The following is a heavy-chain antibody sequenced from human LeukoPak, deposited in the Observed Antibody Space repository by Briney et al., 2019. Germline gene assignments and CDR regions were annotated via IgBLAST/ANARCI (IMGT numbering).Heavy chain of an antibody. CDR3: AKPTGTYLMGFDY. D-gene: IGHD4-11*01. V-gene: IGHV3-23*01. Sequence: GGSLRLSCAASGFTFSSYAMSRVRQALGKGLEWVSAISGSGSSTYYADSVKGRFTISRDNSKTMLYLQMNSLRAEDTAVYYCAKPTGTYLMGFDYWGQGTLVTVSS. J-gene: IGHJ4*02. CDR2: ISGSGSST. CDR1: GFTFSSYA.